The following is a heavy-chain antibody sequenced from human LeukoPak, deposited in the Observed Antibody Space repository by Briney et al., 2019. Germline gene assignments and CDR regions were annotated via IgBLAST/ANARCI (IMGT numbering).Heavy chain of an antibody. CDR1: GGSFSGYY. CDR2: INHSGST. J-gene: IGHJ4*02. V-gene: IGHV4-34*01. Sequence: SETLSLTCAVYGGSFSGYYWSWIRQPPGKGLEWIGEINHSGSTNYNPSLKSRVTISVDTSKNQFSLKLSSVTAADTAVYYCARGGSECYDSSGYYYQFDYWGQGTLVTVSS. D-gene: IGHD3-22*01. CDR3: ARGGSECYDSSGYYYQFDY.